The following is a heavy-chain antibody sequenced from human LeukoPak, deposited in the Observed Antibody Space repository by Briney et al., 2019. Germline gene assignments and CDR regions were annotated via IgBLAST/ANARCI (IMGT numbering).Heavy chain of an antibody. CDR3: ARGSSIAAH. CDR2: ISSSSSYI. Sequence: RGSLRLSCAASGFTFSSYSMNWVRQAPGKGLEWVSSISSSSSYIYYADSVKGRFTISRDNAKNSLYLQMNSLRAEDSAVYYCARGSSIAAHWGQGTLVTVSS. V-gene: IGHV3-21*01. J-gene: IGHJ4*02. D-gene: IGHD6-6*01. CDR1: GFTFSSYS.